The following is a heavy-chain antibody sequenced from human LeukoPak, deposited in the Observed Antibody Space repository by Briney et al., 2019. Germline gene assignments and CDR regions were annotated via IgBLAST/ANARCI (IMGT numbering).Heavy chain of an antibody. CDR2: INHSGST. V-gene: IGHV4-34*01. CDR1: GGSFSGYY. D-gene: IGHD2-21*01. Sequence: SETLSLTCAVYGGSFSGYYWSWIRQPPGKGLEWIGQINHSGSTNYNPSLKSRVTISVDTSNNQFSLKLSSVTAADTAVYYCARHMAYYYYMDVWGKGTTVTISS. CDR3: ARHMAYYYYMDV. J-gene: IGHJ6*03.